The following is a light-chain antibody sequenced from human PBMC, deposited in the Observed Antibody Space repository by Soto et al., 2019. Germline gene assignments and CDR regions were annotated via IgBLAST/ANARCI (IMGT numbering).Light chain of an antibody. CDR3: QQYNSYSWT. CDR1: QYISSW. Sequence: DIQMTQSPSTLSASVGDRVTIPCRASQYISSWLAWYQQKPGQAPKLLIYDASSLESGVPSRFSGSGSGTEFTLTISSLQPDDFATYYCQQYNSYSWTFGQGTKVDI. CDR2: DAS. V-gene: IGKV1-5*01. J-gene: IGKJ1*01.